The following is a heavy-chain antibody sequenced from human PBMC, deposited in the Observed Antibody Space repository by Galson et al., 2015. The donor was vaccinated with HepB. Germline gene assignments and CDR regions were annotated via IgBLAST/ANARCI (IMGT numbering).Heavy chain of an antibody. CDR3: AKNLWFGELATLGMDV. D-gene: IGHD3-10*01. V-gene: IGHV3-30*18. CDR1: GFTFSRYG. Sequence: SLRLSCAASGFTFSRYGMHWVRQAPGKGLEWVAVISYDGSNKYYPDSVRGRFTISRDNSKNTLSLQMNSLRAEDTAVYYCAKNLWFGELATLGMDVWGQGTTVTVSS. J-gene: IGHJ6*02. CDR2: ISYDGSNK.